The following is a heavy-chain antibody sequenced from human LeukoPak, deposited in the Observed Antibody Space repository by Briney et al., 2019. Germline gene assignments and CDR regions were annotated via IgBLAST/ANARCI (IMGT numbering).Heavy chain of an antibody. Sequence: RASVKVSCKASGGTFSSYAISWVRQAPGQGLEWMGRIIPILGIANYAQKFQGRVTITADKSTSTAYMELSSLRSEDTAVYYCAREREEMAIDYWGQGTLVTVSS. J-gene: IGHJ4*02. CDR1: GGTFSSYA. CDR2: IIPILGIA. V-gene: IGHV1-69*04. D-gene: IGHD5-24*01. CDR3: AREREEMAIDY.